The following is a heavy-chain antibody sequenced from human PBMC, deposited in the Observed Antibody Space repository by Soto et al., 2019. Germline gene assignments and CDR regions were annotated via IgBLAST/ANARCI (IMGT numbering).Heavy chain of an antibody. J-gene: IGHJ4*02. CDR3: MRSYSY. D-gene: IGHD2-21*01. Sequence: EVQLVESGGGLVQPGGSLRLSCAASGFTFSSFWMTWVRQAPGKGLEWVANIKEDGTEKYYVDSVKGRFTISRDNAKNSLYLQMSSLRAEDTAVYYCMRSYSYWGQGPLVTVSS. CDR2: IKEDGTEK. CDR1: GFTFSSFW. V-gene: IGHV3-7*03.